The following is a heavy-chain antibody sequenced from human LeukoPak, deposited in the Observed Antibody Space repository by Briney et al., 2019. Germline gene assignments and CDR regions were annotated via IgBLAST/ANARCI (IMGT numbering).Heavy chain of an antibody. CDR1: GYTFTSYD. CDR3: ARVITFGGVIVPSPFDY. CDR2: ISAYNGNT. D-gene: IGHD3-16*02. J-gene: IGHJ4*02. V-gene: IGHV1-18*01. Sequence: ASVKVSCKASGYTFTSYDINWVRQAPGQGLEWMGWISAYNGNTNYAQELQGRVTMTTDTSTSTAYMELRSLRSDDTAVYYCARVITFGGVIVPSPFDYWGQGTLVTVSS.